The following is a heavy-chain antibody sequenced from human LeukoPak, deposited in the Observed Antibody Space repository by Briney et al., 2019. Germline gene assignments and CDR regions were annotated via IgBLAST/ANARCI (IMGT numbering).Heavy chain of an antibody. CDR3: ATGDVVVTATDAFDI. CDR1: GYTLTELS. Sequence: ASVKVSCKVSGYTLTELSMHWVRQAPRKGLEWMGGFDPEDGETIYAQKFQGRVTMTEDTSTDTAYMELSSLRSEDTAVYYCATGDVVVTATDAFDIWGQGTMVTVSS. J-gene: IGHJ3*02. CDR2: FDPEDGET. D-gene: IGHD2-21*02. V-gene: IGHV1-24*01.